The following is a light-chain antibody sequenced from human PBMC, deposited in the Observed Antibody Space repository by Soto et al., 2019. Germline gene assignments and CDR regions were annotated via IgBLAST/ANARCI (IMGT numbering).Light chain of an antibody. CDR3: QQSYNSLLLT. CDR2: SAS. Sequence: DIQMTQSPSSLSASVGDRITITCQASQDISNFLTWFQLKPGRAPKLLIYSASNLQTGVPSRFSGSGSGTDFTLTISSLQPEDFATYYCQQSYNSLLLTFGGGTKVDIK. CDR1: QDISNF. J-gene: IGKJ4*01. V-gene: IGKV1-39*01.